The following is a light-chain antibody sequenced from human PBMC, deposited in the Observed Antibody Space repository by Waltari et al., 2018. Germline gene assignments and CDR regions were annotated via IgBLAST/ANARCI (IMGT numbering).Light chain of an antibody. CDR3: QQFQSHLRT. CDR1: QSVLHSSNNKNH. J-gene: IGKJ1*01. Sequence: DIMMTQSPESLAVSLGERPTITCKSSQSVLHSSNNKNHFAWYQQKPGQPPKLLIYWASTRKSGVPDRISGSGSGTDFTLTISSLQAEDVAVYYCQQFQSHLRTFGQGTKVEIK. V-gene: IGKV4-1*01. CDR2: WAS.